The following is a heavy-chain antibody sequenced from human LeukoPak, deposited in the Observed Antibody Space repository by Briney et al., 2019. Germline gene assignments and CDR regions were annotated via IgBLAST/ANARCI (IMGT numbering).Heavy chain of an antibody. CDR1: GGSISSGGYS. CDR3: ARGNSITMVRGVIIYFDY. CDR2: IYYSGST. D-gene: IGHD3-10*01. V-gene: IGHV4-61*08. Sequence: PSETLSLTCAVSGGSISSGGYSWRWIRQPPGKGLEWIGYIYYSGSTNYNPSLKSRVTISVDTSKNQFSLKLSSVTAADTAVYYCARGNSITMVRGVIIYFDYWGQGTLVTVSS. J-gene: IGHJ4*02.